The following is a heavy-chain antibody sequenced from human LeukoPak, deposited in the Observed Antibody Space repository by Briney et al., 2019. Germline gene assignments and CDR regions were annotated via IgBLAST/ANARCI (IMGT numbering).Heavy chain of an antibody. V-gene: IGHV3-9*03. CDR1: GFTFDDYA. CDR2: ISWNSGSI. D-gene: IGHD1-26*01. J-gene: IGHJ3*02. CDR3: AKAGGGYYDAFDI. Sequence: SGGSLRLSCAASGFTFDDYAMHWVRQAPGKGLEWVSGISWNSGSIGYADSVKGRFTISRDNAKNSLYLQMNSLRAEDMALYYCAKAGGGYYDAFDIWGQGTMVTVSS.